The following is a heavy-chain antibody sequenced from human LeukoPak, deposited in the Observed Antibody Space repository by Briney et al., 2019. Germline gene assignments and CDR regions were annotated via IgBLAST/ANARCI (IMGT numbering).Heavy chain of an antibody. J-gene: IGHJ4*02. D-gene: IGHD1-1*01. CDR3: ARAPIRTYYLDY. V-gene: IGHV4-59*01. Sequence: SETLSLTCTVSGGSISSYYWSWIRQPPGKGLEWIGYIYYSRSTNYNPSLKSRVTISVDTSKNQFSLKLSSVTAADTAVYYCARAPIRTYYLDYWGQGTLVTVSS. CDR1: GGSISSYY. CDR2: IYYSRST.